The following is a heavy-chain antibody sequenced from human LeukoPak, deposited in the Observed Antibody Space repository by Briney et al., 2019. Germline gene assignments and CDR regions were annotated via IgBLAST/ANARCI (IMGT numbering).Heavy chain of an antibody. J-gene: IGHJ4*02. CDR1: GGSISSYY. CDR3: ARGSIAVAGTQGPLFDY. D-gene: IGHD6-19*01. V-gene: IGHV4-59*01. Sequence: SETLSLTCTVSGGSISSYYWSWIRQPPGKGLEWIGYIYYSGSTNYNPSLKSRVTISVDTSKNQFSLKLSSVTAADTAVNYCARGSIAVAGTQGPLFDYWGQGTLVTVSS. CDR2: IYYSGST.